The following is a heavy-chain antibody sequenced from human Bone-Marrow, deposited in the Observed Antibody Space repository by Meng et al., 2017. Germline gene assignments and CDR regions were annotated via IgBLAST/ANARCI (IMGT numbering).Heavy chain of an antibody. CDR2: IYPGDSDT. Sequence: GESLKISCKGSGYSFTSYWIGWVRQMPGKGLEWMGIIYPGDSDTRYSPSFQGQVTISADKAISTAYLQWSSLKASDTAMYYCARLARTGPDYYYYGMDVWGQGTTVTVSS. J-gene: IGHJ6*02. CDR1: GYSFTSYW. V-gene: IGHV5-51*01. CDR3: ARLARTGPDYYYYGMDV.